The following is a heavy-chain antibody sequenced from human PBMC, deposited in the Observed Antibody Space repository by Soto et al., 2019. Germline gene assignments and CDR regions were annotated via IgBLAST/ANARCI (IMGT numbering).Heavy chain of an antibody. CDR2: INPDGRDE. Sequence: EVQLVESGGGLVQPEGSLRLSCATSGLPFSSHYMSWIRQAPGRGLEWVAKINPDGRDEQYADSVRGRFTVSRDNTKNLVFLQMKGLRVEDTAVYYCARETWWRLDYWGQGNLVTVSS. D-gene: IGHD2-15*01. J-gene: IGHJ4*02. V-gene: IGHV3-7*04. CDR3: ARETWWRLDY. CDR1: GLPFSSHY.